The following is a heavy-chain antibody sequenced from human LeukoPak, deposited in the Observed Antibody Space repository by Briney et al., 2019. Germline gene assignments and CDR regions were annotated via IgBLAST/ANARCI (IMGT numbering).Heavy chain of an antibody. CDR2: IYYSGST. V-gene: IGHV4-39*01. Sequence: PSETLSLTCTVSGGSITSSSYYWGWIRQPPGKGLEWIGSIYYSGSTYHNPSLKSRVTISVDTSKNQFSLNLSSVTAADTAVYYCAPYCSSTSCYGEGDYWGQGTLVTVSS. D-gene: IGHD2-2*01. J-gene: IGHJ4*02. CDR1: GGSITSSSYY. CDR3: APYCSSTSCYGEGDY.